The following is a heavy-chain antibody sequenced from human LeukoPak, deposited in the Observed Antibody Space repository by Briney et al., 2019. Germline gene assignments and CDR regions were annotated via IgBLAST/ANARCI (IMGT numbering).Heavy chain of an antibody. CDR2: INPYSGDT. J-gene: IGHJ4*02. Sequence: ASVKVSCKASGYTFTGYYIHWVRQAPGQGLEWMGWINPYSGDTKYAQKFQGRVTMTRDTPSSIAYMELSSLRSDDTAVYYCARVEAGTPRWNYWGQGTLVSVSS. CDR1: GYTFTGYY. D-gene: IGHD6-19*01. V-gene: IGHV1-2*02. CDR3: ARVEAGTPRWNY.